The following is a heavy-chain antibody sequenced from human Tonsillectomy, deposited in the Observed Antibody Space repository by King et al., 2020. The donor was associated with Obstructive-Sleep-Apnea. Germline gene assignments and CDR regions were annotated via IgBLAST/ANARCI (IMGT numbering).Heavy chain of an antibody. CDR3: ARINDSSGYYLTYLDY. J-gene: IGHJ4*02. D-gene: IGHD3-22*01. V-gene: IGHV4-38-2*02. CDR1: GYSISSGYY. CDR2: IYHSGNT. Sequence: QLQESGPGLVKPSETLSLTCTVSGYSISSGYYWGWIRQPPVKGLEWIGSIYHSGNTYYNPSLKSRVTISVDTSKNQFSLKLSSVTAADTAVYYCARINDSSGYYLTYLDYWGQGTLVTVSS.